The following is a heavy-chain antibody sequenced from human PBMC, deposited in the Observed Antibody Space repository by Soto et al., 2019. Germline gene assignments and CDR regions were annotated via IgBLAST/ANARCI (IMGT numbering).Heavy chain of an antibody. CDR1: GGSIDSSDFY. V-gene: IGHV4-39*01. D-gene: IGHD3-3*01. CDR3: ARLPGYDFWSGYYYYGMDV. J-gene: IGHJ6*02. CDR2: IYYSGST. Sequence: SETLSLTCSVSGGSIDSSDFYWVWVRQPTGKGLEWIGSIYYSGSTYYNPSLKSRVTISVDTSKNQFSLKLSSVTAADTAVYYCARLPGYDFWSGYYYYGMDVWGQGTTVTVSS.